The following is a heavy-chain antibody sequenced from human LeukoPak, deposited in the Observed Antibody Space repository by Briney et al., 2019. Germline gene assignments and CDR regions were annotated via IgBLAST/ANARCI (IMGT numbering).Heavy chain of an antibody. CDR1: GGTFSSYA. V-gene: IGHV1-69*06. J-gene: IGHJ4*02. Sequence: SVKVSCKASGGTFSSYAISWVRQAPGQGLEWMGRIIPIFGTANYAQKFQGRVTITADKSTSTAYMELSSLRSEDTAVYYCARDSSDYDILTGYPRFDYWGQGTLVTVSS. D-gene: IGHD3-9*01. CDR3: ARDSSDYDILTGYPRFDY. CDR2: IIPIFGTA.